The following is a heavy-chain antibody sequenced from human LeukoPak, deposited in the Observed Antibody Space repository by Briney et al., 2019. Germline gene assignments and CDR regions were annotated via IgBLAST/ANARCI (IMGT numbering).Heavy chain of an antibody. Sequence: ASVKVSCKVSGYTLTELSMHWVRQAPGKGLEWMGGFDPEDGETIYAQKFQGRVTMTEDTSTDTAYMELSSLRSEDTAVYYCARVRFSDFWSGYYTCMDVWGQGTTVTVSS. D-gene: IGHD3-3*01. CDR2: FDPEDGET. CDR1: GYTLTELS. CDR3: ARVRFSDFWSGYYTCMDV. V-gene: IGHV1-24*01. J-gene: IGHJ6*02.